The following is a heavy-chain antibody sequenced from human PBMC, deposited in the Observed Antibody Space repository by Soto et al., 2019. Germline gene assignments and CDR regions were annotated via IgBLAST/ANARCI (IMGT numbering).Heavy chain of an antibody. CDR2: MNPNSGNT. D-gene: IGHD2-15*01. CDR1: GYTFTSYD. V-gene: IGHV1-8*01. J-gene: IGHJ5*02. Sequence: QVQLVQSGAEVKKPGASVKVSCKASGYTFTSYDINWVRQATGQGLEWMGWMNPNSGNTGYAQKFQGRVTMTRNTSISTADMELSSLRSEDTAVYYCARGRRGVVVASNWFDPWGQGTLVTVSS. CDR3: ARGRRGVVVASNWFDP.